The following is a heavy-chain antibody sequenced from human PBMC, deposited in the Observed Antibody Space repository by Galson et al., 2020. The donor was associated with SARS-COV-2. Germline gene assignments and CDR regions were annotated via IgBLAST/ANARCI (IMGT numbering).Heavy chain of an antibody. CDR2: ISHSGGTT. J-gene: IGHJ4*02. CDR3: AKGPWERFYFGSGSVYFDY. V-gene: IGHV3-23*01. CDR1: GFTFSYYA. D-gene: IGHD3-10*01. Sequence: GGSRRLSCAASGFTFSYYAMSWVRQAPGMGLEWVSAISHSGGTTYYADSVEGRFTISRDNSKNTLELQMNGLRAEDTAIYYCAKGPWERFYFGSGSVYFDYWGQGTLVTVSS.